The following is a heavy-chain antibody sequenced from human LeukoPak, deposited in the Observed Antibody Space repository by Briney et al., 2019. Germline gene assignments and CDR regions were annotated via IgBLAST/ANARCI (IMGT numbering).Heavy chain of an antibody. Sequence: PGGSLRLSCAASGFTFSSYAMSWVRQAPGKGLEWVSAISGSGVSTYYADSVKGRFTISRDNSKNTLYLQMNSLRAEDTAVYYCAKDRPYYYGSGSIFDYWGQGTPVTVSS. CDR1: GFTFSSYA. CDR2: ISGSGVST. J-gene: IGHJ4*02. D-gene: IGHD3-10*01. V-gene: IGHV3-23*01. CDR3: AKDRPYYYGSGSIFDY.